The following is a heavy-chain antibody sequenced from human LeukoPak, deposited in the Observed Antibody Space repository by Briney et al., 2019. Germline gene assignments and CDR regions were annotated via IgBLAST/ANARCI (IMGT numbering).Heavy chain of an antibody. Sequence: SETLTLTCTASGGSVSSYCWHWIRQPPGKGLEWIGYINTRGSTNDKPSLQCRVTMSVDTSKNKCSVKLTCVTAADTAVYYCGGRDTSGYHSWFDPWGQGTLVTVYS. CDR1: GGSVSSYC. CDR3: GGRDTSGYHSWFDP. J-gene: IGHJ5*02. D-gene: IGHD5-12*01. CDR2: INTRGST. V-gene: IGHV4-4*09.